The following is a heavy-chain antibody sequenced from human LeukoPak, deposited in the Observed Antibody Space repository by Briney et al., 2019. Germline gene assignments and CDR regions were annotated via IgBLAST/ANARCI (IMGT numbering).Heavy chain of an antibody. CDR2: ITISSNFI. CDR3: ARGGAAAGIPFDY. V-gene: IGHV3-21*01. CDR1: GFTLSSYT. Sequence: GGPLRFSCAAPGFTLSSYTMTWVGQAPGKGLNWASPITISSNFIYYADSVKGRFTISRDNAKNSLYLQMNSLRAEDTAVYYCARGGAAAGIPFDYWGQGTLVTVSS. J-gene: IGHJ4*02. D-gene: IGHD6-13*01.